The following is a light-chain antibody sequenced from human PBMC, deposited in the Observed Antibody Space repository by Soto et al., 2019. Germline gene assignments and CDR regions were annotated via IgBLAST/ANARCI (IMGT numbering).Light chain of an antibody. CDR1: QSVSRY. Sequence: VLTQSPGTLSLSPGERATLSCRASQSVSRYLVWYQQKPGQAPRLLIYGASSRASGIPDRFSGSGSGTDFTLTINRLGPEDSAVYYCQQFDTSPYTFGQGNKLEIK. V-gene: IGKV3-20*01. CDR3: QQFDTSPYT. J-gene: IGKJ2*01. CDR2: GAS.